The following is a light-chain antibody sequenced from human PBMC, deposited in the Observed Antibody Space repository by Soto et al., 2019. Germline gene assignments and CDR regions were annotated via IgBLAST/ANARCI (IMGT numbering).Light chain of an antibody. CDR3: SSYTSSNILI. Sequence: QSVLTQPASVSGSPGQSITISCTGTSSDVGGYNYVSWYQQHPGKAPKLMIYEVSNRPSGVSNRFSGSKSGNTASLTISGLQAEDEADYYCSSYTSSNILIFGGGTKVTVL. V-gene: IGLV2-14*01. CDR2: EVS. J-gene: IGLJ2*01. CDR1: SSDVGGYNY.